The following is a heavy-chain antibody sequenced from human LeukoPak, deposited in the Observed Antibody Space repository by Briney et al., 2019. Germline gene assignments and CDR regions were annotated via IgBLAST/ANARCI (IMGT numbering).Heavy chain of an antibody. V-gene: IGHV4-38-2*02. CDR3: ARGDSGRADI. D-gene: IGHD1-26*01. J-gene: IGHJ3*02. CDR2: IYHSGST. Sequence: PSETLSLTCTVSGYSISSGYYWGWIRQPPGKGLEWIGSIYHSGSTYYNPSLRSRVTISVDTSKNQFSLKLSSVTAADTAVYYCARGDSGRADIWGQGTMVTVSS. CDR1: GYSISSGYY.